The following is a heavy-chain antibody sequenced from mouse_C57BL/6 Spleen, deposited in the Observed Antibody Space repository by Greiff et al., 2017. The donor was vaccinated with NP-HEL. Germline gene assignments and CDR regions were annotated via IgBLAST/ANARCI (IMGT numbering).Heavy chain of an antibody. CDR1: GYTFTSYW. J-gene: IGHJ4*01. D-gene: IGHD4-1*01. V-gene: IGHV1-50*01. CDR2: IDPSDSYT. Sequence: QVQLQQPGAELVTPGASVKLSCKASGYTFTSYWMQWVKQRPGQGLEWIGEIDPSDSYTNYNQKFKGKATLTVDTSSSTAYMQLSSLTSEDSAVYYCARNWDDAMDYWGQGTSVTGSS. CDR3: ARNWDDAMDY.